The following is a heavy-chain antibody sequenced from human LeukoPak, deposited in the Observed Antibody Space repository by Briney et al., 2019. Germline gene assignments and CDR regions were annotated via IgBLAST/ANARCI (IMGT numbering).Heavy chain of an antibody. D-gene: IGHD5-18*01. CDR2: INPNSGGT. Sequence: ASVKVSCKASGYTFTGYYMHWVRQAPGQGLEWMGWINPNSGGTNYAQKFQGRVTMTMDTSISTAYMELSSLRSDDTAVYYCARDLGLVGSQLWTYYMDVWGNGTTVTISS. CDR3: ARDLGLVGSQLWTYYMDV. CDR1: GYTFTGYY. J-gene: IGHJ6*03. V-gene: IGHV1-2*02.